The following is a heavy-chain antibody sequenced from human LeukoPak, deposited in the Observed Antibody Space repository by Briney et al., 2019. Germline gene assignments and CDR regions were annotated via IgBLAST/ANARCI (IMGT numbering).Heavy chain of an antibody. CDR2: INPSGGIT. Sequence: ASLRVSSKASVYTFTSYYMHWVPQAPGQGRGWMGIINPSGGITSYAQKLQGRVTMTRDTSTSTVYMELSSLRSEETAVYYGARDSLLLWFGETFDYWGQGTLVTVSS. CDR3: ARDSLLLWFGETFDY. V-gene: IGHV1-46*01. CDR1: VYTFTSYY. J-gene: IGHJ4*02. D-gene: IGHD3-10*01.